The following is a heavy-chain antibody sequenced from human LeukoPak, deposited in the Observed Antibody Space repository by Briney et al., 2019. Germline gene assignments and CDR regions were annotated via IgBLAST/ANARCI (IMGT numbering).Heavy chain of an antibody. V-gene: IGHV4-39*01. Sequence: PSETLSLTCTVSGGSISSSSYYWGWIRQPPWKGLEWIGSIYYSGSTYYNPSLKSRVTISVDTSKNQFSLKLSSVTAADTAVYYCARRGIGRRLWFAPFDPWGQGTLVTVSS. CDR2: IYYSGST. J-gene: IGHJ5*02. CDR1: GGSISSSSYY. D-gene: IGHD3-10*01. CDR3: ARRGIGRRLWFAPFDP.